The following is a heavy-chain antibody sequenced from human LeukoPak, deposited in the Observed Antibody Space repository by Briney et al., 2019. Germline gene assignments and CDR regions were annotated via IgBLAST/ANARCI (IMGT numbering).Heavy chain of an antibody. Sequence: ASVKVSCKASGGTFSSYAISWVRQAPGQGLEWMGGIIPIFGTANYAQKFQGRVTITTDESTSTAYMEPSSLRSEDTAVYYCARDPSGYDKAGRGSEFDPWGQGTLVTVSS. J-gene: IGHJ5*02. CDR1: GGTFSSYA. CDR2: IIPIFGTA. CDR3: ARDPSGYDKAGRGSEFDP. V-gene: IGHV1-69*05. D-gene: IGHD5-12*01.